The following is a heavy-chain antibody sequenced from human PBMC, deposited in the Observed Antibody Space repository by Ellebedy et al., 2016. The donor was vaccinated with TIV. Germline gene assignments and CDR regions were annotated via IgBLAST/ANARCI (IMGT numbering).Heavy chain of an antibody. J-gene: IGHJ4*01. D-gene: IGHD1-26*01. CDR2: MHPNNDNR. Sequence: AASVKVSCKTSGYSFTIYDINWARQAPGQGLEWMGWMHPNNDNRGYAQKFQGRLTMTRNTSISTAYMELTNLTPEDTAVYYCARPLPYSGNALGYWGQGTLLTVSS. V-gene: IGHV1-8*01. CDR1: GYSFTIYD. CDR3: ARPLPYSGNALGY.